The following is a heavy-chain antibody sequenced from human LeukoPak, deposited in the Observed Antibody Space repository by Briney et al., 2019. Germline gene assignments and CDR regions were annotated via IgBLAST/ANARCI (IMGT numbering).Heavy chain of an antibody. J-gene: IGHJ4*02. V-gene: IGHV3-48*03. CDR1: GFTFSSYE. Sequence: GGSLRLSCAASGFTFSSYEMNWVRQAPGKGLEWVSYISSSGYTIYYADSVKGRFTISRDNAKNSLYLQMNSLRAEDTAVYYCARGPRGGQAARFDYWGQGTLVTVSS. CDR2: ISSSGYTI. CDR3: ARGPRGGQAARFDY. D-gene: IGHD1-26*01.